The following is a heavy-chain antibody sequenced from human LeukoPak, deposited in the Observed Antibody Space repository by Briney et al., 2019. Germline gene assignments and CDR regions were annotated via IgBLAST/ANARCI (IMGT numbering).Heavy chain of an antibody. V-gene: IGHV3-21*01. CDR3: AXXXXXXGWYSWFDP. J-gene: IGHJ5*02. Sequence: GGSLRLSCAASGFTFSSYSMNWVRQAPGKGLEWVSSISSSSSYIYYADSVKGRFTISRDNAKNSLYLQMNSLRAEDTAVYYCAXXXXXXGWYSWFDPWGQGTLVTVSS. CDR2: ISSSSSYI. CDR1: GFTFSSYS. D-gene: IGHD6-19*01.